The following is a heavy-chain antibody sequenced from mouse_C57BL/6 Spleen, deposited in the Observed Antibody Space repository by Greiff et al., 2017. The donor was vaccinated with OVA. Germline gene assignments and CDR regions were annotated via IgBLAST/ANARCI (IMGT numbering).Heavy chain of an antibody. CDR3: ARELESFAY. CDR1: GYSITSGYY. CDR2: ISYDGSN. J-gene: IGHJ3*01. V-gene: IGHV3-6*01. Sequence: EVKLMESGPGLVKPSQSLSLTCSVTGYSITSGYYWNWIRQFPGNKLEWMGYISYDGSNNYNPSLKNRISITRDTSKNQFFLKLNSVTTEDTATYYCARELESFAYWGQGTLVTVSA.